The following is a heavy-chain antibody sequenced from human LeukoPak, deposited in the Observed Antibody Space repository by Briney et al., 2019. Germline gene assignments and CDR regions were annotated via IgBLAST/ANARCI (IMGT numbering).Heavy chain of an antibody. CDR1: GYTFSSYA. J-gene: IGHJ4*02. CDR2: MNPNSGNT. D-gene: IGHD3-22*01. V-gene: IGHV1-8*02. CDR3: ASSMYYYDSSGYPFDY. Sequence: GASVKVSCKASGYTFSSYAIHWVRQATGQGLEWMGWMNPNSGNTGYAQKFQGRVTMTRNTSISTAYMELSSLRSEDTAVYYCASSMYYYDSSGYPFDYWGQGTLVTVSS.